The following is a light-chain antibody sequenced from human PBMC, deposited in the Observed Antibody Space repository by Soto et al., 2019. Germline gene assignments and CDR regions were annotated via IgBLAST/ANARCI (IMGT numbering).Light chain of an antibody. CDR3: QQYNNGTQT. J-gene: IGKJ1*01. CDR1: QTVXSW. Sequence: IQLTQCPSTLSGSAGDRVTITCRASQTVXSWLAWYQQKPGKAPKILXYTASTLKRGVPSRLSGSGSATEFTLTISSLQPDDFSVYYCQQYNNGTQTFGQGTKVDI. CDR2: TAS. V-gene: IGKV1-5*03.